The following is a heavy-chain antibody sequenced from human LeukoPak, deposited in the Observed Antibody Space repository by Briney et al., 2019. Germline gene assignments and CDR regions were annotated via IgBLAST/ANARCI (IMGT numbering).Heavy chain of an antibody. V-gene: IGHV1-18*01. CDR1: GYTLTSYG. CDR3: ARETYSNILTGTDY. D-gene: IGHD3-9*01. Sequence: GASVKVSCKASGYTLTSYGISWVRQVPGQGLEWLGWISTYDDNIKYAQSLQGRLTLTIDTSTSTAYMELRSLTSDDTAVYYCARETYSNILTGTDYWGPGTLVTVSS. CDR2: ISTYDDNI. J-gene: IGHJ4*02.